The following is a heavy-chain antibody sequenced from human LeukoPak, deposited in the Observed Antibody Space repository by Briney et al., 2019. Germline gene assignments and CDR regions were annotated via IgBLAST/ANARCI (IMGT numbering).Heavy chain of an antibody. Sequence: ASVKVSCKASGYTFTDYYMHWVRQAPGQGLEWMGRINPDSGGTNYAQKFQGRVTMTRDTSILTAYMELTRLRSDDTAVYYCARGTPSLYWGQGTRVTVSS. CDR1: GYTFTDYY. V-gene: IGHV1-2*02. D-gene: IGHD2-2*01. J-gene: IGHJ4*02. CDR3: ARGTPSLY. CDR2: INPDSGGT.